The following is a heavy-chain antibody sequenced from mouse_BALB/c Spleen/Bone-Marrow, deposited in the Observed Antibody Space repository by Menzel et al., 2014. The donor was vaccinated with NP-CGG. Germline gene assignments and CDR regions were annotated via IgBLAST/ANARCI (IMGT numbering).Heavy chain of an antibody. CDR2: ISDGGTFT. CDR3: SRRQSGNYAMDY. J-gene: IGHJ4*01. Sequence: EVKLMESGGDLVKPGGSLKLSCAASGFTFSSYGFFWVRQTPDKRLEWVATISDGGTFTYYPDSVKGRFTISRDNAKNTLYLQMSSLKSEDTAMYYCSRRQSGNYAMDYWGQRTSVTVSS. V-gene: IGHV5-6*02. CDR1: GFTFSSYG.